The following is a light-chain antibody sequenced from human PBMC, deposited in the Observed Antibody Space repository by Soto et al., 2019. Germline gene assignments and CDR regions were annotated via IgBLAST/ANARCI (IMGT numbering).Light chain of an antibody. V-gene: IGLV1-51*02. CDR3: GTWDSSLSAWV. CDR1: SSNIGNNY. Sequence: QSVLTQPPSVSAAPGQKATISCSGSSSNIGNNYVSWYQQLPGTAPKLLIYENNKRPSGIPDRFSGSKSGTSATLGITGLQTGDEADYYCGTWDSSLSAWVFGGWTKLTVL. J-gene: IGLJ3*02. CDR2: ENN.